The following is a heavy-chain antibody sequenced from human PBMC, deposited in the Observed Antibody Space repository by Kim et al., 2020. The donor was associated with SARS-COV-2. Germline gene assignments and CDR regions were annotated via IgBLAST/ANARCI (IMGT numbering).Heavy chain of an antibody. CDR1: GYTLTELS. J-gene: IGHJ4*02. CDR2: FDPEDGET. D-gene: IGHD3-22*01. V-gene: IGHV1-24*01. CDR3: ATDRRYYDSSGYYLFDY. Sequence: ASVKVSCKVSGYTLTELSMHWVRQAPGKGLEWMGGFDPEDGETIYAQKFQGRVTMTEDTSTDTAYMELSSLRSEDTAVYYCATDRRYYDSSGYYLFDYWGQGTLVTVSS.